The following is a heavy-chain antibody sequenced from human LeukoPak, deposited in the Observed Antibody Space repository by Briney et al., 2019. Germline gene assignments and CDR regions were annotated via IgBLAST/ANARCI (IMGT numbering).Heavy chain of an antibody. D-gene: IGHD6-19*01. CDR1: GGSFSGYY. V-gene: IGHV4-34*01. Sequence: PSEVLSLTCAVYGGSFSGYYWSWIRQPPGKGLEWIGEINHSGSTNYNPSLKSRVTISVDTSKNQFSLKLSSVTAADTAVYYCASRMGSGFDYWGQGALVTVSS. CDR2: INHSGST. J-gene: IGHJ4*02. CDR3: ASRMGSGFDY.